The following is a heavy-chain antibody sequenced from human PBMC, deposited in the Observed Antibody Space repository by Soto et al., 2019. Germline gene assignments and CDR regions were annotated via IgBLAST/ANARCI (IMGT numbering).Heavy chain of an antibody. CDR1: GFTFGDYA. CDR2: IRSKAYGGTT. J-gene: IGHJ6*02. D-gene: IGHD3-10*01. CDR3: TTSGRVGGSGSYYYYYYGMDV. V-gene: IGHV3-49*03. Sequence: PGGSLRISCTACGFTFGDYAMSWFRQAPGKGLEWVGFIRSKAYGGTTEYAASVKGRFTISRDDSKSIAYLQMNSLKTEDTAVYYCTTSGRVGGSGSYYYYYYGMDVWGQGTTVTVSS.